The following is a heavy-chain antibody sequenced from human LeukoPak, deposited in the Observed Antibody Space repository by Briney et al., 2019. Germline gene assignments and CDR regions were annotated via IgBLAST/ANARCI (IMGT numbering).Heavy chain of an antibody. CDR1: GLTFTNYG. CDR2: IDGDGRTT. D-gene: IGHD1-26*01. Sequence: PGGSLRLSCVASGLTFTNYGMTWVRQAPGKGLVWVSYIDGDGRTTTYADSVKGRFTISRDNAKNTLYLQMNSLRAEDTAMYYCARNYNGMSCWGQGTLVIVSS. V-gene: IGHV3-74*01. J-gene: IGHJ1*01. CDR3: ARNYNGMSC.